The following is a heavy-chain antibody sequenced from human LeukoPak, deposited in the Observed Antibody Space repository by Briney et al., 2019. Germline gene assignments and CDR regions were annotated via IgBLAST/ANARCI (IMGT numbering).Heavy chain of an antibody. D-gene: IGHD3-9*01. Sequence: PSETLSLTCGVFGVSINDYYWSWIRQSPGKGLEWIGEISHTEGTRYNPSLESRVTMSVGTSENQLSLKLIFVTAADTAVYYCARIRCGHSGSVCYNHWGLETLVTVSS. CDR2: ISHTEGT. J-gene: IGHJ4*02. CDR1: GVSINDYY. CDR3: ARIRCGHSGSVCYNH. V-gene: IGHV4-34*01.